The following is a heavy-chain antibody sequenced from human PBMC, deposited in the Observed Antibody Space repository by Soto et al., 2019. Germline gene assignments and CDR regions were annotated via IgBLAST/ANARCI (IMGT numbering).Heavy chain of an antibody. V-gene: IGHV1-24*01. J-gene: IGHJ4*02. D-gene: IGHD3-22*01. CDR3: ATGQYYYDSRGFGY. Sequence: ASVKVSWKASGYTFTTYRINWVRQVPGQGLEWMGGFDPEDGETIYAQKFQGRVTMTEDTSTDTAYMELSSLRSEDTAVYYCATGQYYYDSRGFGYWGQGTLVTVSS. CDR1: GYTFTTYR. CDR2: FDPEDGET.